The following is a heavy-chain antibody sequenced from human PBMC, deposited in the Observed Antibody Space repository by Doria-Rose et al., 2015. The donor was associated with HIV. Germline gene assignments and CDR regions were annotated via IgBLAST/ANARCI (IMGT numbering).Heavy chain of an antibody. V-gene: IGHV4-59*01. D-gene: IGHD1-26*01. J-gene: IGHJ4*02. CDR2: IFYTGST. CDR1: GGSISHCY. CDR3: ARVLSGTYDY. Sequence: QVQLQESGPGLVKPSETLSLTCSVSGGSISHCYWSWIRQPPGKGLEYIGDIFYTGSTNYSHSLKSRVSISIDTSKNKFFLRLSSVTAADTAVYYCARVLSGTYDYWGQGTLVTVSS.